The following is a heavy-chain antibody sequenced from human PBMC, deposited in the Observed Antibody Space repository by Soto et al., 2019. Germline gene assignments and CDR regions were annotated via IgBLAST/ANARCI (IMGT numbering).Heavy chain of an antibody. V-gene: IGHV4-30-2*01. D-gene: IGHD2-2*01. CDR3: ARVPDC. CDR2: IYHSGST. J-gene: IGHJ4*02. Sequence: SETLSLTCAVSGGSIRSGGYSWSWIRQPPGKGLEWIGYIYHSGSTYYNPSLKSRVTISVDRSKNQFSLKLSSVTAADTAVYYCARVPDCWRQGTLVTVSS. CDR1: GGSIRSGGYS.